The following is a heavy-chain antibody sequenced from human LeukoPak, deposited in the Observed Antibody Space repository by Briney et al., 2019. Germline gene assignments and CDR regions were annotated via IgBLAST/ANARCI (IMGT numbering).Heavy chain of an antibody. CDR1: GFTFSSYA. D-gene: IGHD3-3*01. J-gene: IGHJ5*02. CDR3: AKLTGKDVLRLRFDP. Sequence: GGSLRLSCAAPGFTFSSYAMSWVRQAPGKGLEWVSAISGSGGSTYYADSVKGRFTISRDNSKNTLYLQMNSLRAEGTAVYYCAKLTGKDVLRLRFDPWGQGTLVTVSS. V-gene: IGHV3-23*01. CDR2: ISGSGGST.